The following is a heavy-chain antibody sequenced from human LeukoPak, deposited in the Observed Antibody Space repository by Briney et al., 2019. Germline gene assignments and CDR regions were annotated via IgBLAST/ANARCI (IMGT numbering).Heavy chain of an antibody. CDR2: IYYSGST. D-gene: IGHD3-10*01. V-gene: IGHV4-59*01. CDR3: ARSPINKYSGSYLYYFDY. J-gene: IGHJ4*02. CDR1: GGSISSYY. Sequence: SETLSLTCTVSGGSISSYYWSWIRQPPGKRLEWIGYIYYSGSTNYNPSLKSRVTISVDTSKNQFSLKLSSVTAADTAVYYCARSPINKYSGSYLYYFDYWGQGTLVTVSS.